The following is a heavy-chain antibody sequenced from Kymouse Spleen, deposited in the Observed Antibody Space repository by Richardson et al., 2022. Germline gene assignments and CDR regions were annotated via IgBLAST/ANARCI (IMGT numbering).Heavy chain of an antibody. V-gene: IGHV4-34*01. D-gene: IGHD6-19*01. CDR2: INHSGST. CDR1: GGSFSGYY. Sequence: QVQLQQWGAGLLKPSETLSLTCAVYGGSFSGYYWSWIRQPPGKGLEWIGEINHSGSTNYNPSLKSRVTISVDTSKNQFSLKLSSVTAADTAVYYCARGRYSSGWYTFDYWGQGTLVTVSS. CDR3: ARGRYSSGWYTFDY. J-gene: IGHJ4*02.